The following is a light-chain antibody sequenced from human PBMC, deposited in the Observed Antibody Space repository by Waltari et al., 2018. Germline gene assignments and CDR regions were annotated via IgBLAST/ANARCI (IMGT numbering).Light chain of an antibody. J-gene: IGLJ1*01. Sequence: QSVLTQPPSVSGAPGQRVTIACTRSSSNIGAGLALPWTQPPPGAPPNPPISATHHRPSGVPARFSGSKSATSASLAITGLQAEDEADYYCQSYDSSLTDFVFGSGTRVSV. CDR2: ATH. CDR3: QSYDSSLTDFV. V-gene: IGLV1-40*01. CDR1: SSNIGAGLA.